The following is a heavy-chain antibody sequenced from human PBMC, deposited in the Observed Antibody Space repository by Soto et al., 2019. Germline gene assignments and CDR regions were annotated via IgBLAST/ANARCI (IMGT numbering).Heavy chain of an antibody. D-gene: IGHD6-6*01. V-gene: IGHV1-2*02. Sequence: GASVKVSCKASAYTFTDYYIHWVRQAPGQGLEWMGWINPNSGGSYFAQKFLGRVTMTRGTSITTAYMELSRLRSDDTAVYYCARRARPEYSSSSAWHNNNWFDPWGQGTLVTVSS. J-gene: IGHJ5*02. CDR1: AYTFTDYY. CDR2: INPNSGGS. CDR3: ARRARPEYSSSSAWHNNNWFDP.